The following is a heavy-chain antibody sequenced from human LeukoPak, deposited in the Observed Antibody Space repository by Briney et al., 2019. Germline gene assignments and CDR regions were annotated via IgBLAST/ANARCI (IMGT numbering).Heavy chain of an antibody. CDR2: MNPNSGNT. CDR3: ARPQWLATGAPDY. CDR1: GYTFTSYD. Sequence: ASVKVSCKASGYTFTSYDINWVRQATGQGLEWMGWMNPNSGNTGYAQKFQGRVTITRNTSISTAYMELRSLRSDDTAVYYCARPQWLATGAPDYWGQGTLVTVSS. J-gene: IGHJ4*02. V-gene: IGHV1-8*03. D-gene: IGHD6-19*01.